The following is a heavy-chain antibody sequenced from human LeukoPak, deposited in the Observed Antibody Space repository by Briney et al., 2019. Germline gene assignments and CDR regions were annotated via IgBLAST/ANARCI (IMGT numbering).Heavy chain of an antibody. V-gene: IGHV1-46*01. Sequence: ASVKVSCKASGYTFTSYYMHWVRQAPGQGLEWMGIINPSGGSTSYAQKFQGRVTITADKSTSTAYMELSSLRSEDTAVYYCARHYDILTGLHYWGQGTLVTVSS. CDR1: GYTFTSYY. J-gene: IGHJ4*02. CDR2: INPSGGST. CDR3: ARHYDILTGLHY. D-gene: IGHD3-9*01.